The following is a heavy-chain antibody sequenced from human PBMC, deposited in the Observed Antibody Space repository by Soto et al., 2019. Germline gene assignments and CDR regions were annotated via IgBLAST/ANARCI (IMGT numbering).Heavy chain of an antibody. CDR1: EFTFSSFA. D-gene: IGHD6-19*01. Sequence: GSLRLSCAASEFTFSSFAMSWVRQAPGKGLEWISGISSSGGSTYYLDSVKGRFAVSRDNSKNTLYLQMNSLRAEDTALYYCAKLRGFMAVAGAFDFWGLGTLVTVSS. J-gene: IGHJ4*02. V-gene: IGHV3-23*01. CDR3: AKLRGFMAVAGAFDF. CDR2: ISSSGGST.